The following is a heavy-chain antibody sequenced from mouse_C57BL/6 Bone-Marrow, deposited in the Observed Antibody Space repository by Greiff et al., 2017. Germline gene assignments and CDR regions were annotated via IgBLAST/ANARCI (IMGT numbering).Heavy chain of an antibody. V-gene: IGHV1-82*01. J-gene: IGHJ1*03. CDR2: IYPGDGAT. Sequence: QVQLQQSGPELVKPGASVTISCKASGYAFSSSWMNWVKQRPGKGLEWIGRIYPGDGATNYNGKFKGKATLTADTSSSTAYMQLSSLTSEDSAVYFCARRGNWYFDVWGTGTTVTVSS. CDR1: GYAFSSSW. CDR3: ARRGNWYFDV.